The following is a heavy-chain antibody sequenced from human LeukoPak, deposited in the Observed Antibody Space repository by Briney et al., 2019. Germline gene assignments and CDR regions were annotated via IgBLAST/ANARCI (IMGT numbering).Heavy chain of an antibody. CDR1: GFTFDDYA. D-gene: IGHD3-3*01. J-gene: IGHJ4*02. Sequence: GGSLRLSCAASGFTFDDYAMHWVRQAPGKGLEWVSGISWNSGSIGYADSVKGRFTISRDNAKNSLYLQMNSLRAEDTAVYYCAKQGGITIFGVVYGYYLDYWGQGTLVTVSS. CDR3: AKQGGITIFGVVYGYYLDY. CDR2: ISWNSGSI. V-gene: IGHV3-9*01.